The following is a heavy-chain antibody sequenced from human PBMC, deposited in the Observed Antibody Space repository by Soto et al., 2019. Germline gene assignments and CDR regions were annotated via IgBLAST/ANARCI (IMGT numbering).Heavy chain of an antibody. CDR3: ASIPRPGIAAAATDY. CDR2: IWYDGSNK. Sequence: QVQLVESGGGVVQPGRSLRLSCAASGFTFSSYGMHWVRQAPGKGLEWVAVIWYDGSNKYYADSVKGRFTISRDNSKKTLYLQMNSLRAEDTAVYYCASIPRPGIAAAATDYWGQGTLVTVSS. J-gene: IGHJ4*02. V-gene: IGHV3-33*01. CDR1: GFTFSSYG. D-gene: IGHD6-13*01.